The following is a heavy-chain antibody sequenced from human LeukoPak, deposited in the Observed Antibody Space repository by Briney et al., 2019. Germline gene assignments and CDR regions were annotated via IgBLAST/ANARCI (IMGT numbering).Heavy chain of an antibody. J-gene: IGHJ4*02. CDR2: ISSSGTYT. D-gene: IGHD3-10*01. CDR1: GFSFSDHY. CDR3: ARYDTGRTF. V-gene: IGHV3-11*06. Sequence: GGSLRLSCAASGFSFSDHYMSWVRQAPGKGLEWISYISSSGTYTTYTDSVKGRFTISRDNAKNSLYLQMNSLRAEDTAVYYCARYDTGRTFWGQGTLVTVSA.